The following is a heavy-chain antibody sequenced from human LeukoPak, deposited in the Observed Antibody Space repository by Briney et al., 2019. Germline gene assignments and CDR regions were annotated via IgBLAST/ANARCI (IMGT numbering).Heavy chain of an antibody. CDR2: INHSGST. J-gene: IGHJ4*02. Sequence: PSETLSLTCAVYGGSFSDYYWSWIRQPPGKGLEWIGEINHSGSTNYKLSLKSRVTISVETAKNQFSLKLSSLTAADTAVYYCARGWALNYYDSSGFYFDYWGQGTLVTVSS. CDR3: ARGWALNYYDSSGFYFDY. D-gene: IGHD3-22*01. CDR1: GGSFSDYY. V-gene: IGHV4-34*01.